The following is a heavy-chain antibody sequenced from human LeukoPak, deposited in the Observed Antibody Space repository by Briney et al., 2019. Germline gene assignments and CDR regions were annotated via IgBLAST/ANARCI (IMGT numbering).Heavy chain of an antibody. CDR1: GFTFSSYR. Sequence: PGGSLRLSCAASGFTFSSYRMTSIRQAPGWGLGWVSYIRSNGTTIYYAASVKGRFTIARDNAKNSLYLQMNSLRAEDTAVYYCARVRKGFGEFSYYYYYMDVWGKGTTVTISS. J-gene: IGHJ6*03. D-gene: IGHD3-10*01. V-gene: IGHV3-48*04. CDR2: IRSNGTTI. CDR3: ARVRKGFGEFSYYYYYMDV.